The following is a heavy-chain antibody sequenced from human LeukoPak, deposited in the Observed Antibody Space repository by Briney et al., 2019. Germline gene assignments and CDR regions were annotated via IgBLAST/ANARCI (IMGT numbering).Heavy chain of an antibody. CDR3: ATTYDSSGYYYYYYMDV. Sequence: GGSLRLSCAASGFTFSDYYMSWVRQAPGKGLEWVSTISGGFTTYYADSVKGRFTISRDNSKNTVYLQMNSLRAEDTAVYYCATTYDSSGYYYYYYMDVWGKGTTVTISS. D-gene: IGHD3-22*01. CDR2: ISGGFTT. CDR1: GFTFSDYY. J-gene: IGHJ6*03. V-gene: IGHV3-69-1*01.